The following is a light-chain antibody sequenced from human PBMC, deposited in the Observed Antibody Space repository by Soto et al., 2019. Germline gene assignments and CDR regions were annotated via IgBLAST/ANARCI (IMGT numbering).Light chain of an antibody. Sequence: QPVLTQSPSASASLGASVKLTCTLSSGHSNYAIAWHQQRPEKGPRYLMKLNSDGSHSKGDGIPDRFSGSISGAERYLTISSPQSEDEADYYCQTWGTGIQVFGGGTKVTVL. V-gene: IGLV4-69*01. J-gene: IGLJ2*01. CDR2: LNSDGSH. CDR1: SGHSNYA. CDR3: QTWGTGIQV.